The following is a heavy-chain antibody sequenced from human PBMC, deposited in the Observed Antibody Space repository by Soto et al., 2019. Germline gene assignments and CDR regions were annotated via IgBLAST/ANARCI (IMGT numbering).Heavy chain of an antibody. V-gene: IGHV3-30*18. CDR2: ISYDGSNK. Sequence: QVQLVESGGGVVQPGRSLRLSCAASGFTFSSYGMHWVRQAPGKGLEWVAIISYDGSNKYYADSVKGRFTISRDNSKNLRYLQMNSLRAEDTALYYCAKDSGPWVAVAGRGPYWGQGTLVTVSS. CDR3: AKDSGPWVAVAGRGPY. J-gene: IGHJ4*02. D-gene: IGHD6-19*01. CDR1: GFTFSSYG.